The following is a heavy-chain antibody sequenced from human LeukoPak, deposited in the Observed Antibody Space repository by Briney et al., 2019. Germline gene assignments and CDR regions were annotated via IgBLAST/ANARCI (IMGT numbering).Heavy chain of an antibody. D-gene: IGHD3-9*01. Sequence: PGRSPRLSCAASGFTFSSYGMHWVRQAPGKGLEWVALISNDAGNYYYADSVKGRFTISRDNSKNTLYLQMNSLRAEDTAVYFCAKDRRLYDILTPFDYWGQGTLVTVSS. CDR2: ISNDAGNY. V-gene: IGHV3-30*18. J-gene: IGHJ4*02. CDR1: GFTFSSYG. CDR3: AKDRRLYDILTPFDY.